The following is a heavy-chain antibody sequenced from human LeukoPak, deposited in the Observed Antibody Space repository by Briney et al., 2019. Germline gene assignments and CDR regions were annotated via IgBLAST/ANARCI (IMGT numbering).Heavy chain of an antibody. CDR3: SRAADVIRYFDWLPYYYYYGMDV. CDR2: MNPNSGNT. Sequence: GASVKVSCKASGYTFTSYDINWVRQATGQGLEWMGWMNPNSGNTGYAQKFQGRVTMTRNTSISTAYMELSSLRSEDTAVYYCSRAADVIRYFDWLPYYYYYGMDVWGQGTTVTVSS. D-gene: IGHD3-9*01. CDR1: GYTFTSYD. V-gene: IGHV1-8*01. J-gene: IGHJ6*02.